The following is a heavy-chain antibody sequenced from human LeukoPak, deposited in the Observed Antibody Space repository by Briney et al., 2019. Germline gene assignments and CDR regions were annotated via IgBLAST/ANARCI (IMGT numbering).Heavy chain of an antibody. D-gene: IGHD1-26*01. Sequence: GGSLRLSCAASGFIFSDYYMGWVRQAPGKGLEWVSYISNKGSSSTTYYADSVKGRFTISRDNSKNTLYLQMNSLRAEDTAVYYCAIYSGSHGFDYWGQGTLVTVSS. J-gene: IGHJ4*02. CDR3: AIYSGSHGFDY. CDR2: ISNKGSSSTT. V-gene: IGHV3-11*04. CDR1: GFIFSDYY.